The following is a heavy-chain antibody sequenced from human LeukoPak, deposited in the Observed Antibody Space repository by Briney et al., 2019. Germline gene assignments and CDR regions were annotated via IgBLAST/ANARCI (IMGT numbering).Heavy chain of an antibody. CDR3: ARATGGLRYFDRLFDY. J-gene: IGHJ4*02. Sequence: ASVKVSCKASGGTFSSYAISWVRQAPGQGLEWMGGIIPIFGTANYAQEFQGRVTITADESTSTAYMELSSLRSEDTAVYYCARATGGLRYFDRLFDYWGQGTLVTVSS. CDR2: IIPIFGTA. V-gene: IGHV1-69*01. D-gene: IGHD3-9*01. CDR1: GGTFSSYA.